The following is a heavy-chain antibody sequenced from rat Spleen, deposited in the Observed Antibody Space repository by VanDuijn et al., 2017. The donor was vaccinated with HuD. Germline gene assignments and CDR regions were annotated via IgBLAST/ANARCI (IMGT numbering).Heavy chain of an antibody. CDR1: GHSITSTYR. J-gene: IGHJ2*01. Sequence: EVQLQESGPGLVKPSQSLSLTCSVTGHSITSTYRWNWIRKFPGNKLEWMGSLNSAGSTNYNPSLKSRISITRYTSKNQFFLQVNSVTTEDTATYYCGRGQYRYNWIDYWGQGVMVTVSS. CDR2: LNSAGST. CDR3: GRGQYRYNWIDY. D-gene: IGHD1-5*01. V-gene: IGHV3-3*01.